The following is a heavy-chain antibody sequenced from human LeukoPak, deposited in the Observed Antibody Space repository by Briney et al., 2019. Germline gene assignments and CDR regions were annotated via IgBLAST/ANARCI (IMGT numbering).Heavy chain of an antibody. CDR2: IRSQDYGGTT. CDR3: TRDHLGGYQLAYWYLDL. V-gene: IGHV3-49*04. J-gene: IGHJ2*01. CDR1: GFTFADSA. Sequence: GGSLRLSCTASGFTFADSAMSWVRQAPGKGLQWVGLIRSQDYGGTTEYAASVQGRFTMSRDDSKSIAYLQMNNLKTEDTGIYYCTRDHLGGYQLAYWYLDLWGRGTLVTVSS. D-gene: IGHD5-12*01.